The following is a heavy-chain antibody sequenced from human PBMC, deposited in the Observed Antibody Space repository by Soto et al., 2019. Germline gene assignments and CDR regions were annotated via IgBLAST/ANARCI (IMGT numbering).Heavy chain of an antibody. CDR3: AKRTVGWYFEL. CDR1: GFTFSSYA. CDR2: ISGSGGST. J-gene: IGHJ2*01. D-gene: IGHD4-17*01. Sequence: EVQLLESGGGLVQHGGSLRLSCAASGFTFSSYAMSWVRQAPGKGLEWVSAISGSGGSTYYADSVKGRFTISRDNSKNTLYLQMNSLSAEDTAVYYCAKRTVGWYFELWGRGTLVTVSS. V-gene: IGHV3-23*01.